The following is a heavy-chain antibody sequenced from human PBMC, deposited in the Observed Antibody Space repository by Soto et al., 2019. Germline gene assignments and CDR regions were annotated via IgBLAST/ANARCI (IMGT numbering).Heavy chain of an antibody. CDR2: ISSSGSTI. V-gene: IGHV3-48*03. CDR1: GFPFRSYE. D-gene: IGHD3-22*01. CDR3: AIVNSSGYQPHFDD. Sequence: PGVSLRLSCAASGFPFRSYEMNWVRQAPGKGLEWVSYISSSGSTIYYADSVKGRFTISRDNAKNSLYLQMNSLRAEDTAVYYCAIVNSSGYQPHFDDWGQGAVLTLPS. J-gene: IGHJ4*02.